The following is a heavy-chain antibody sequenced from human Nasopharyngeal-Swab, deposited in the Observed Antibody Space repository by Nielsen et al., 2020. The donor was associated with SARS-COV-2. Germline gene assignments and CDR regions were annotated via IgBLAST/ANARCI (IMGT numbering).Heavy chain of an antibody. CDR1: GVSISSQY. CDR3: AKEGATGWFDP. Sequence: SETLSLTCTVSGVSISSQYWSWIRQPPGKGLEWIGYISHNSGTNYKPSLKSRVTMFMDTSKNQFSLKLRSVTAAGTAVYYCAKEGATGWFDPCGQGTLVTVSS. J-gene: IGHJ5*02. V-gene: IGHV4-59*11. CDR2: ISHNSGT.